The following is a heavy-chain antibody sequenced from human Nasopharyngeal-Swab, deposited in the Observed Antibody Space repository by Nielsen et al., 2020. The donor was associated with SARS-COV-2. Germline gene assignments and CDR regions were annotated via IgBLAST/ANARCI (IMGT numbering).Heavy chain of an antibody. CDR2: INHSGST. V-gene: IGHV4-34*01. J-gene: IGHJ6*03. D-gene: IGHD2-21*01. CDR3: ARARTHIGVVIAIPVRYYYMDV. Sequence: SETLSLTCAVYGGSFSGYYWSWIRQPPGKGLEWIGEINHSGSTNYNPSLKSRVTISVDTSKNQFSLKLSSVTAADTAVYYCARARTHIGVVIAIPVRYYYMDVWGKGTTVTVSS. CDR1: GGSFSGYY.